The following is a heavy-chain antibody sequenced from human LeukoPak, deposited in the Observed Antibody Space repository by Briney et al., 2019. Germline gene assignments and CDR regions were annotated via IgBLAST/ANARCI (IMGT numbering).Heavy chain of an antibody. CDR3: ARDRAMGPEGADDDFDY. V-gene: IGHV1-2*02. Sequence: ASVKVSCKASGYTFTAYYMHWVRQAPGQGLEWMGWINPNSGGTNYAQKFQGRVTMTRDTSIRTAYMELSSLRSDDTAVYYCARDRAMGPEGADDDFDYWGQGTLVAVSS. CDR2: INPNSGGT. J-gene: IGHJ4*02. CDR1: GYTFTAYY. D-gene: IGHD3-16*01.